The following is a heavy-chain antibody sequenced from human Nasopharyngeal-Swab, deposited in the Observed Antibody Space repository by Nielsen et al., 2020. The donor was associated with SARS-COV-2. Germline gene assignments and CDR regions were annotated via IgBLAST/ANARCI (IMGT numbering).Heavy chain of an antibody. CDR2: IYYSGST. CDR1: GGSISSSSYY. D-gene: IGHD6-13*01. J-gene: IGHJ6*02. Sequence: PGGSLRLSCTVSGGSISSSSYYWGWIRQPPGKGLEWIGSIYYSGSTYYNPSLKSRVTISVDTSKNQFSLKLSSVTAADTAVYYCVGSSWYGDYYYYYGMDVWGQGTTVTVSS. CDR3: VGSSWYGDYYYYYGMDV. V-gene: IGHV4-39*07.